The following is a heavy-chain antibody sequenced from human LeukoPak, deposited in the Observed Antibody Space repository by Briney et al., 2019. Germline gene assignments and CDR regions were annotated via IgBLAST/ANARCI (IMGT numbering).Heavy chain of an antibody. V-gene: IGHV3-23*01. CDR3: AKKWSGSGSHFDY. CDR2: ISGSGGST. D-gene: IGHD3-10*01. CDR1: GFTFSSYA. J-gene: IGHJ4*02. Sequence: PGGSLRLSCAASGFTFSSYAMSWVRQAPGKGLEWVSAISGSGGSTYYADSVKGRFTISRDNPKNTLYLQMNSLRAEDTAVYYCAKKWSGSGSHFDYWGQGTLVTVSS.